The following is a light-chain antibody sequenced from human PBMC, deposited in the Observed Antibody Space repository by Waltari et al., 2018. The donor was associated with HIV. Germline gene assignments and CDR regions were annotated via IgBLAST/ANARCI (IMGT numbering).Light chain of an antibody. CDR2: GAS. J-gene: IGKJ2*01. V-gene: IGKV3-20*01. Sequence: EIVLTQSPGTLSLSPGERVTLSCRASQSVSSSYLAWYQQKPGQAPRLLISGASSRATGIPDRFSGSGSGTDFTLTISRLEPEDFAVYYCQHYTSYPFGQGTKVETK. CDR1: QSVSSSY. CDR3: QHYTSYP.